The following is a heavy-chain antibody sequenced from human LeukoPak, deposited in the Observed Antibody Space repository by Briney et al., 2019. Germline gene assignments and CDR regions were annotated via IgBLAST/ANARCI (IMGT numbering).Heavy chain of an antibody. CDR3: ARKKIVVVPAAIFDY. D-gene: IGHD2-2*01. J-gene: IGHJ4*02. CDR1: GGSFSGYY. CDR2: INHSGST. Sequence: PSETLALTCAVYGGSFSGYYWSWIRQPPGKGLEWIGEINHSGSTNYNPSLKSRVTISVDTSKNQFSLKLSSVTAADTAVYYCARKKIVVVPAAIFDYWGQGTLVTVSS. V-gene: IGHV4-34*01.